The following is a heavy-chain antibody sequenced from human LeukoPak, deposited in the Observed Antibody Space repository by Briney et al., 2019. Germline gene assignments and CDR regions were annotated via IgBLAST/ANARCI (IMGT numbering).Heavy chain of an antibody. CDR2: INHSGST. J-gene: IGHJ4*02. CDR3: AIHKGSSGRDTPLGY. CDR1: GFPFSSYW. V-gene: IGHV4-34*01. Sequence: GSLRLSCAASGFPFSSYWMSWIRQPPGKGLEWIGEINHSGSTNYNPSLKSRVTISVDTSKNQFSLKLSSVTAADTAVYYCAIHKGSSGRDTPLGYWGQGTLVTVSS. D-gene: IGHD3-10*01.